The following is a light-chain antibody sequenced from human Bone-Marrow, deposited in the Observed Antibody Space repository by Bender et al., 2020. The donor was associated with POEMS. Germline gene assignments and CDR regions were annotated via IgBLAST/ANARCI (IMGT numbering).Light chain of an antibody. J-gene: IGLJ3*02. Sequence: QSVLTQPPSASGTPGQRVTISCSGGSSNIGAHAVNWYQHLPGTAPKLLIYSSHRRPSEVPDRFSGSRSGTSASLAISGLQSEDEADYYCLLYYGGVWVFGGGTKLTVL. CDR1: SSNIGAHA. CDR3: LLYYGGVWV. V-gene: IGLV1-44*01. CDR2: SSH.